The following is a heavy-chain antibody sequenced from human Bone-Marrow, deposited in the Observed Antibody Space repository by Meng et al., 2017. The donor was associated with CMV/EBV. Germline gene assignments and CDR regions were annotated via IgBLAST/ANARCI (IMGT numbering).Heavy chain of an antibody. D-gene: IGHD2-2*01. V-gene: IGHV1-46*01. CDR2: INSSGGST. J-gene: IGHJ6*02. Sequence: ASVKVSCKASGYTFTSYYINWVRQAPGQGLEWMGIINSSGGSTTYGQKFKGRVTMTRDTSTNTVYMELSSLRSDDTAVYYCARVRDYCSSTSCYLYYYYGMDVWGQGTTVTVSS. CDR3: ARVRDYCSSTSCYLYYYYGMDV. CDR1: GYTFTSYY.